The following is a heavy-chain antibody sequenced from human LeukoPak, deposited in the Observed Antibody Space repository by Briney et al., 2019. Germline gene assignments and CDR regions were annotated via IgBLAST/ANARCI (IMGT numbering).Heavy chain of an antibody. CDR3: ATDLDGVGARWYSY. CDR2: MNPNSGNT. V-gene: IGHV1-8*01. J-gene: IGHJ4*02. CDR1: GYTFTSYD. Sequence: ASVKVSCKASGYTFTSYDINWVRQATGQGLEWMGWMNPNSGNTGYAQKFQGRVTMTRNTSISTAYMELSSLRSEDTAVYYCATDLDGVGARWYSYWGQGTLVTVSS. D-gene: IGHD1-26*01.